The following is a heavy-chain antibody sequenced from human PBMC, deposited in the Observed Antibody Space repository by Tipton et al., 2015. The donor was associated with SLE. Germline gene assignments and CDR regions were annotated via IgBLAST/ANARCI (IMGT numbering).Heavy chain of an antibody. V-gene: IGHV4-39*07. CDR2: IYYSGST. CDR1: TGSFSGYY. J-gene: IGHJ6*03. D-gene: IGHD2-2*01. CDR3: ARDWCSSTSCYGYYYMDV. Sequence: TLSLTCTVYTGSFSGYYWGWIRQPPGKGLEWIGSIYYSGSTYYNPSLKSRVTISVDTSKNQFSLKLSSVTAADTAVYYCARDWCSSTSCYGYYYMDVWGKGTTVTVSS.